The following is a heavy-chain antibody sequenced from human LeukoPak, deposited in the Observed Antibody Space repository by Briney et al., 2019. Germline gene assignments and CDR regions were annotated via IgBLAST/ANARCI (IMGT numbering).Heavy chain of an antibody. D-gene: IGHD3-3*01. V-gene: IGHV3-23*01. CDR1: GFTFSSYA. CDR2: ISGSGGST. CDR3: AKTLNYDFWSGYHN. Sequence: GGSLRLSCAASGFTFSSYAMSWVRLAPGKGLEWVSAISGSGGSTYYADSVKGRFTISRDNSKNTLYLQMNSLRAEDTAVYYCAKTLNYDFWSGYHNWGQGTLVTVSS. J-gene: IGHJ4*02.